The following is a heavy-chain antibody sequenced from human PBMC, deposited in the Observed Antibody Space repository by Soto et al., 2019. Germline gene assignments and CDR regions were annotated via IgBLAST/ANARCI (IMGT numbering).Heavy chain of an antibody. CDR2: INHSGST. CDR1: CGSFSGYY. J-gene: IGHJ4*02. Sequence: SETLSLTCAFYCGSFSGYYWSWIRQPPGKGLEWIGEINHSGSTNYNPSLKSRVTISVDTSKNQFSLKLSSVTAADTAVYYCARGRRLWGLFDYWGQGTLVTVSS. D-gene: IGHD2-21*01. CDR3: ARGRRLWGLFDY. V-gene: IGHV4-34*01.